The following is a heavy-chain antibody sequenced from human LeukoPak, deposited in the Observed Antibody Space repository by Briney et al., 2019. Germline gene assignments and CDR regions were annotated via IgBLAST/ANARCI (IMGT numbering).Heavy chain of an antibody. CDR3: AIPHGSGKHWFDP. V-gene: IGHV3-53*01. D-gene: IGHD3-10*01. CDR1: GFIVNSNH. J-gene: IGHJ5*02. Sequence: GGSLRLSCAASGFIVNSNHMNWVRQTPEKGLEWVSIIYSGAGTNYADSVKGRFTISRDNSKNTLYLQMNSLRAEDSAVYYCAIPHGSGKHWFDPWGQGTPVTVSS. CDR2: IYSGAGT.